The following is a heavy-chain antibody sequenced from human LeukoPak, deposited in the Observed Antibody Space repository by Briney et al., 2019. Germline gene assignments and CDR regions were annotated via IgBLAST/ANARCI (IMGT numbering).Heavy chain of an antibody. D-gene: IGHD3-3*01. V-gene: IGHV3-74*01. Sequence: GGSLRLSCAVSGFTFSSYWMQWVRQAPGKGLVWVSRIHTDGSSTSYADSVKGRFTISRDNAKNTLYLQMNSLRAEDTALYYCARVGGGYYSYHYYYMDVWGKGTTVTVSS. CDR2: IHTDGSST. CDR3: ARVGGGYYSYHYYYMDV. J-gene: IGHJ6*03. CDR1: GFTFSSYW.